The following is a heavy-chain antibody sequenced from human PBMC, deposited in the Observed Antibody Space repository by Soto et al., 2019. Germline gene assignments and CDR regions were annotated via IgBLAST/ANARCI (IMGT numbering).Heavy chain of an antibody. CDR2: IWFDGSYS. V-gene: IGHV3-33*01. Sequence: QEQLVESGGGVVQPGASVRLSCAASGSIFSGYGMHWVRQAPGKGLEWVAVIWFDGSYSYYADSVKDRFTISRDNSKNMLDLEMDSLRAEDTAVYYCARDGICGSAFRGFCDYWGRGTLVTVTS. J-gene: IGHJ4*02. CDR3: ARDGICGSAFRGFCDY. D-gene: IGHD3-3*01. CDR1: GSIFSGYG.